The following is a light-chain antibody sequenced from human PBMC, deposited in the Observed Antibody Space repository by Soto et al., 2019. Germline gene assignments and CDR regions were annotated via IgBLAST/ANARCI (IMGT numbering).Light chain of an antibody. Sequence: EIVLTQSPGTLSLSPGERATLSCGASQSLTSSYLAWYQQKPGQAPRLLIYGASTRATGIPDRFSGSGSGTDFSLTISRLEPGDFAVYYCQQYGSSPRTFGQGTKVDIK. CDR2: GAS. V-gene: IGKV3-20*01. CDR1: QSLTSSY. CDR3: QQYGSSPRT. J-gene: IGKJ1*01.